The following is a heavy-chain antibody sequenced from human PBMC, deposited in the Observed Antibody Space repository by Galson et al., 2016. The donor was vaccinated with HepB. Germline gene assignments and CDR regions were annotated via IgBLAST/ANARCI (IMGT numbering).Heavy chain of an antibody. J-gene: IGHJ3*02. V-gene: IGHV3-30*03. CDR2: ITYDGSNK. Sequence: LRLSCAASGFTFSGYDLHWVRQAPGKGLEWVAVITYDGSNKYYADSVKGRFTISRDNSKNTLYLQMNSLRAEDTAVYYCASLRSGSYAFDIWGQGTMVTVSS. D-gene: IGHD3-22*01. CDR3: ASLRSGSYAFDI. CDR1: GFTFSGYD.